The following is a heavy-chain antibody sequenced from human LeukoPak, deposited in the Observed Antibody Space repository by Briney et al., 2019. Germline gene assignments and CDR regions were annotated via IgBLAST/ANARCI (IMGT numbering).Heavy chain of an antibody. V-gene: IGHV4-38-2*02. J-gene: IGHJ3*02. D-gene: IGHD3-9*01. CDR3: ASNILSGYDAFDI. Sequence: SETLSLTRTVSGYSISSGYYWGWIRQPPGKGVEWIDHIYHCGSTYYNPSLKSRVTIPGHTPKNHFSLTLRPVHGADTAVYYCASNILSGYDAFDIWGQGTMVTVSS. CDR1: GYSISSGYY. CDR2: IYHCGST.